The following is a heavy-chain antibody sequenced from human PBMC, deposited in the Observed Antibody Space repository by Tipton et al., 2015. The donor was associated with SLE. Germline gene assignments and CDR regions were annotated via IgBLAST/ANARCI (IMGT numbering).Heavy chain of an antibody. J-gene: IGHJ2*01. CDR1: GGSISSGGFS. Sequence: LRLSCAVSGGSISSGGFSWNWIRQPPGKGLEWIAYIYYSGSTNYNPSLKSRVTMSVDTSENQFSLKLSSVTAADTAVYYCARDRFCGGGSCFDWYFDLWGRGTLITVSS. CDR3: ARDRFCGGGSCFDWYFDL. V-gene: IGHV4-61*08. D-gene: IGHD2-15*01. CDR2: IYYSGST.